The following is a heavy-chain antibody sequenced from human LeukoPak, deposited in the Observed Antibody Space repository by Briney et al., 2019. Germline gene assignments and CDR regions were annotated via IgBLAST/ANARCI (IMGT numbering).Heavy chain of an antibody. Sequence: GGSLRLSCAASGFTFSSYAMSWVRQAPGKGLEWVSAISGSGGSTYYADSAKGRFTISRDNSKNTLYLQMNSLRAEDTAVYYCAKDLNWYYYDSSGYLEHYFDYWGQGTLVTVSS. D-gene: IGHD3-22*01. CDR2: ISGSGGST. CDR3: AKDLNWYYYDSSGYLEHYFDY. J-gene: IGHJ4*02. CDR1: GFTFSSYA. V-gene: IGHV3-23*01.